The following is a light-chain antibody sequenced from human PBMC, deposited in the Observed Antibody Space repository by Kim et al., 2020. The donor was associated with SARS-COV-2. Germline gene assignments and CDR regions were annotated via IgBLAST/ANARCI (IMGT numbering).Light chain of an antibody. V-gene: IGKV3-15*01. CDR3: QQYYLWPRT. Sequence: VAPGEGVTLSCRASQRINNNLAWYHQKPGQAPRLVIYGASTRATGIPARFSGSGSGTEFTLTISSLQPEDSAVYYCQQYYLWPRTFGVGTKVDI. J-gene: IGKJ4*02. CDR1: QRINNN. CDR2: GAS.